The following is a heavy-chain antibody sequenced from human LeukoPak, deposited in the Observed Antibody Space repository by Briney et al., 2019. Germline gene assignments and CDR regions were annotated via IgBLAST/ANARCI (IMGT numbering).Heavy chain of an antibody. CDR3: AREDNYYDSSGYYLY. J-gene: IGHJ4*02. CDR2: IYYSGST. Sequence: PSETLSLTCTVSGGSISSYYWSWIRQPPGKGLEWIGYIYYSGSTNYNPSLKSRVTISVDTSKNQFSLKLSSVTAADTAVYYCAREDNYYDSSGYYLYWGQGTLVTVSS. D-gene: IGHD3-22*01. CDR1: GGSISSYY. V-gene: IGHV4-59*01.